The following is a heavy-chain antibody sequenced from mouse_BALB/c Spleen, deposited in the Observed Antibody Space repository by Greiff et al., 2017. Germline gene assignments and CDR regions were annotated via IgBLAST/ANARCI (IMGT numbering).Heavy chain of an antibody. CDR1: GFSLTSYG. D-gene: IGHD2-2*01. J-gene: IGHJ4*01. V-gene: IGHV2-2*02. Sequence: VQLVESGPGLVQPSQSLSITCTVSGFSLTSYGVHWVRQSPGKGLEWLGVIWSGGSTDYNAAFISRLSISKDNSKSQVFFKMNSLQANDTAIYYCARNWLRRGYYAMDYWGQGTSVTVSS. CDR3: ARNWLRRGYYAMDY. CDR2: IWSGGST.